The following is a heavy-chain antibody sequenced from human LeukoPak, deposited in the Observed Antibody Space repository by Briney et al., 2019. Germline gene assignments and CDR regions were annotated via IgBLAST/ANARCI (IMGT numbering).Heavy chain of an antibody. Sequence: GGSLRLSCAASGFTFSSYAMSWVRQAPGKGLEWVANIKKDGSEKFYVDSVKGRFTISRDNAKNSLYLQMSSLRAEDTAVYYCVREAYDDFWSGSWRYYYYMDVWGKGITVTVSS. J-gene: IGHJ6*03. CDR2: IKKDGSEK. V-gene: IGHV3-7*01. CDR1: GFTFSSYA. CDR3: VREAYDDFWSGSWRYYYYMDV. D-gene: IGHD3-3*01.